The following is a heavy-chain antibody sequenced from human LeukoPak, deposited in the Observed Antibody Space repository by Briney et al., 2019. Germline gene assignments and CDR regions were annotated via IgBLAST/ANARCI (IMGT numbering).Heavy chain of an antibody. CDR3: TRDRGTVDIGDLYYFDY. CDR2: IRSKAYGGTT. Sequence: SLRLSCTASGFTFGDYAMSWFRQAPGKGLEWVGFIRSKAYGGTTEYAASVKGRFTISRDDSKSIAYLQMNSLKTEDTAVYYCTRDRGTVDIGDLYYFDYWGQGTLVTVSS. V-gene: IGHV3-49*03. D-gene: IGHD2-2*03. J-gene: IGHJ4*02. CDR1: GFTFGDYA.